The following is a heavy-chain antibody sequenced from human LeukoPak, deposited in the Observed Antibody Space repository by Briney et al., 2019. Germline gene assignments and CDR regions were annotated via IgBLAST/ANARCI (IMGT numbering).Heavy chain of an antibody. D-gene: IGHD3-10*01. V-gene: IGHV1-2*02. Sequence: ASVKVSCKASGYTFTGYYTHWVRQAPGQGLEWMGWINPNSGGTNYAQKFQGRVTMTRDTSISTAYMELSRLRYDDTAVYYCARAPTYYYGSGSWGYFDYWGQGTLVTVSS. J-gene: IGHJ4*02. CDR3: ARAPTYYYGSGSWGYFDY. CDR2: INPNSGGT. CDR1: GYTFTGYY.